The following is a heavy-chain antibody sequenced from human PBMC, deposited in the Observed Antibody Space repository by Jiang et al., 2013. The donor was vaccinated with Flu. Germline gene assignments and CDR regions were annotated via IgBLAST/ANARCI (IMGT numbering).Heavy chain of an antibody. J-gene: IGHJ4*02. Sequence: GSGLVKPSETLSLTCTVSGGSISSYYWSWIRQPPGKGLEWIGYIYYSGSTNYNPSLKSRVTISVDTSKNQFSLKLSSVTAADTAVYYCARVSYGFSYFDYWGQGTLVTVSS. V-gene: IGHV4-59*01. D-gene: IGHD5-18*01. CDR3: ARVSYGFSYFDY. CDR2: IYYSGST. CDR1: GGSISSYY.